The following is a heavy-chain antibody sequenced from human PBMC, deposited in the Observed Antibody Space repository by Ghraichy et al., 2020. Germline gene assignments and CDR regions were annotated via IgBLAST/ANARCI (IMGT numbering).Heavy chain of an antibody. CDR1: GYTLTELS. J-gene: IGHJ3*02. V-gene: IGHV1-24*01. CDR3: ATDCQGWELSLRGDLYAFDI. Sequence: ASVKVSCKVSGYTLTELSMHWVRQAPGKGLEWMGGFDPEDGETIYAQKFQGRVTMTEDTSTDTAYMELSSLRSEDTAVYYCATDCQGWELSLRGDLYAFDIWGQGTMVTVSS. D-gene: IGHD1-26*01. CDR2: FDPEDGET.